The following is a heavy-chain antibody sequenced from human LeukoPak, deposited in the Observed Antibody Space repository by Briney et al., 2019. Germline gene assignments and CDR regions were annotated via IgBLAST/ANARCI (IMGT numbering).Heavy chain of an antibody. CDR3: AKSNGYGPIDY. CDR2: IYSSGNT. D-gene: IGHD5-12*01. J-gene: IGHJ4*02. CDR1: GASISSSNYY. Sequence: MPSETLSLTCAVSGASISSSNYYWGWVRQSPGKGLEWIGNIYSSGNTYYNASLKSRVTMYIDTSKNQFSLKLSSVTAADTAMYYCAKSNGYGPIDYWGQGTLVTVSS. V-gene: IGHV4-39*01.